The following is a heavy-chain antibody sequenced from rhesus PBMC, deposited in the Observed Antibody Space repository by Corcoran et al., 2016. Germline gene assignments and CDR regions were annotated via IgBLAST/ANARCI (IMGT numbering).Heavy chain of an antibody. CDR2: IDGNSPNT. CDR3: ARLGRFDASGWFDY. CDR1: GDSIRGHFF. V-gene: IGHV4-143*01. D-gene: IGHD6-31*01. J-gene: IGHJ4*01. Sequence: QVQLQESGPRLVTPSETLSLTCTVSGDSIRGHFFWNWFRQTPGKGLEWIGAIDGNSPNTSYNPFLKGRVTISKDTSKNQFSLELTSLTAADTAVYYCARLGRFDASGWFDYWGQGVLVTVSS.